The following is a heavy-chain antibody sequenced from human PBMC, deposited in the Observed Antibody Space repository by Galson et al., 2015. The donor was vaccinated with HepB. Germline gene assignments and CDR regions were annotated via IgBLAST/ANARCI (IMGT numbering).Heavy chain of an antibody. D-gene: IGHD1-26*01. J-gene: IGHJ6*02. V-gene: IGHV1-3*01. CDR2: INAGNGNT. Sequence: SVKVSCKASGYTFTSYAMHWVRQAPGQRLEWMGWINAGNGNTKYSQKFQGRVTITRDTSASTAYMELSSLRSEDTAVYYCARASGSYSNYYYYYGMDVWGQGTTVTVSS. CDR3: ARASGSYSNYYYYYGMDV. CDR1: GYTFTSYA.